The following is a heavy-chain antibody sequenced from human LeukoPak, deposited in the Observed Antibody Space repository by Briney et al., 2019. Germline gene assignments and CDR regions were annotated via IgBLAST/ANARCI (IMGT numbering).Heavy chain of an antibody. CDR3: AKDSSSWYYGAYY. J-gene: IGHJ4*02. D-gene: IGHD6-13*01. CDR2: IRSSGSFT. V-gene: IGHV3-23*01. Sequence: GGSLRLSCAASGFTFSSYGMSWVRQAPGKGLEWVSGIRSSGSFTNYADSVKGRFTISRDNSKNTLYLQMNRLRAEDTAVYYCAKDSSSWYYGAYYWGQGTLVTVSS. CDR1: GFTFSSYG.